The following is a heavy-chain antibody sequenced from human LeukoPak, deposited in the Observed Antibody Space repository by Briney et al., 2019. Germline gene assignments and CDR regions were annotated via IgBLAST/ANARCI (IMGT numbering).Heavy chain of an antibody. CDR1: GFTFSSYG. J-gene: IGHJ6*02. CDR2: ISYDGSNK. Sequence: PGGSLRLSCAASGFTFSSYGMHWVRQAPGKGLEWVAVISYDGSNKYYADSVKGRFTISRDNSKNTLYLQMNSLRAEDTAVYYCAKDLCGGDCSWYYYGMDVWGQGTTVTVSS. D-gene: IGHD2-21*02. V-gene: IGHV3-30*18. CDR3: AKDLCGGDCSWYYYGMDV.